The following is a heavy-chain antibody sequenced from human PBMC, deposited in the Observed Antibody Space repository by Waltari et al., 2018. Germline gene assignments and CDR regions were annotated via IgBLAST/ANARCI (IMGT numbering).Heavy chain of an antibody. CDR3: ARASPAGRDWFDP. D-gene: IGHD6-13*01. J-gene: IGHJ5*02. V-gene: IGHV4-61*02. CDR2: IYTSGST. CDR1: GGSISSGSYY. Sequence: QVQLQESGPGLVKPSQTLSLTCTVSGGSISSGSYYWSWIRQPAGKGLEWIGRIYTSGSTNYNTSLKSRVTIAVDTSKNQFSLKLSSVTAADTAVYYCARASPAGRDWFDPWGQGTLVTVSS.